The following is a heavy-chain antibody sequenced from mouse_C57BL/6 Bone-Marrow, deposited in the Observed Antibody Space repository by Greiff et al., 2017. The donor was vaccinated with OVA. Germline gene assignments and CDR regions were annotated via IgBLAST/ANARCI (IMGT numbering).Heavy chain of an antibody. CDR1: GFTFSSYA. CDR3: ARDSYGSFGDY. CDR2: ISDGGSYT. J-gene: IGHJ2*01. V-gene: IGHV5-4*01. D-gene: IGHD1-1*01. Sequence: EVQLVESGGGLVKPGGSLKLSCAASGFTFSSYAMSWVRQTPEKRLEWVATISDGGSYTYYPDNVKGRFTISRDNAKNNLYLQMSHLKSEDTAMYYCARDSYGSFGDYWGQGTTLTVSS.